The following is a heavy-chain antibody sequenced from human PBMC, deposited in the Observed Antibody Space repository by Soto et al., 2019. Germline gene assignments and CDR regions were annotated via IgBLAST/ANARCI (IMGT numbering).Heavy chain of an antibody. CDR1: GFIFRNHG. CDR3: ARWSAKKVVDA. V-gene: IGHV3-33*01. Sequence: HVQLVESGGGVVQPGRSLRLSCEGSGFIFRNHGMHWVRQAPGKGLEWLAVIGYDGSKKYYADSVRGRFFVSRDNAKNTPYVKMNSLTVEVTALYYRARWSAKKVVDAWGQGTAVTVSS. J-gene: IGHJ5*02. D-gene: IGHD1-26*01. CDR2: IGYDGSKK.